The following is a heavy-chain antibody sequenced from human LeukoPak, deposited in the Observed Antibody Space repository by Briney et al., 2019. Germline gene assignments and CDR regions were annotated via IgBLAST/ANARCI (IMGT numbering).Heavy chain of an antibody. V-gene: IGHV3-23*01. Sequence: PGGSLRLSCAASGFTFSNYAMSWVRQAPGKGLEWVSAISGSGGSTYYADSVKGRFTISRDNSKNTLYLQMNSLRAEATAVYYCAKASRCSSTSCYSFYYYYMDVWGKGTTVTVSS. CDR1: GFTFSNYA. D-gene: IGHD2-2*02. J-gene: IGHJ6*03. CDR2: ISGSGGST. CDR3: AKASRCSSTSCYSFYYYYMDV.